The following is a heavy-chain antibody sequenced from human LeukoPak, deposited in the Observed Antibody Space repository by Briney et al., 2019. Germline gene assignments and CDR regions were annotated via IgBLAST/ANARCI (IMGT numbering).Heavy chain of an antibody. CDR1: GGSISSYY. J-gene: IGHJ4*02. CDR3: ARDGGDKRWLQSYYFDY. Sequence: PSETLSLTCTVSGGSISSYYWSWIRQPPGKGLEWIGTIYYNGNTYYNPSLRSRVTISVDTSKNQFSLKLSSMTAADTALYYCARDGGDKRWLQSYYFDYWGQGTLVTVSS. D-gene: IGHD5-24*01. V-gene: IGHV4-59*12. CDR2: IYYNGNT.